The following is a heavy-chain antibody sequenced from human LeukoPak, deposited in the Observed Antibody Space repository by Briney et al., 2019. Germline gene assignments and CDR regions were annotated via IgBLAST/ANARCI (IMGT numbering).Heavy chain of an antibody. CDR2: IYSGGST. CDR3: ARAFFGEHADY. D-gene: IGHD3-10*01. CDR1: GLTVSSNY. J-gene: IGHJ4*02. Sequence: GGSLRLSCAASGLTVSSNYMSWVRQAPGKGLEWVSVIYSGGSTYYADSVKGRFTISRDNSKNTLYLQMNSLRAEDTAVYYCARAFFGEHADYWGQGTLVTASS. V-gene: IGHV3-66*01.